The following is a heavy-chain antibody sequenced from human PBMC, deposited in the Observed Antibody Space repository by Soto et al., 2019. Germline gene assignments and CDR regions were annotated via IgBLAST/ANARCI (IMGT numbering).Heavy chain of an antibody. Sequence: EVQLLESGGGLVQPGGSLRLSCAASGFTFSSYAMRWVRQAPGKGLEWVSAISGSGGSTYYADSVKGRFTISRDNSKNTLYLQMNSLRAEDTAVYYCTRRGSGSYYDYWGQGTLVTVSS. D-gene: IGHD1-26*01. CDR2: ISGSGGST. J-gene: IGHJ4*02. V-gene: IGHV3-23*01. CDR3: TRRGSGSYYDY. CDR1: GFTFSSYA.